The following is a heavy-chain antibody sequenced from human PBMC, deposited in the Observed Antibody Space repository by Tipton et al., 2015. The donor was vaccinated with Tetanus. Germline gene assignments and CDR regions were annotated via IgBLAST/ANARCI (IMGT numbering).Heavy chain of an antibody. Sequence: SLRLSCAASGFTVSSNYMSWVRQAPGKGLEWVSVIYSDGSTYYADSVKGRFTISRDNSKNTLYLQMNSLRAEDTAVYYCAREAYYYDSSGYNNYFDYWGQGTLVTVS. J-gene: IGHJ4*02. D-gene: IGHD3-22*01. CDR2: IYSDGST. V-gene: IGHV3-53*01. CDR1: GFTVSSNY. CDR3: AREAYYYDSSGYNNYFDY.